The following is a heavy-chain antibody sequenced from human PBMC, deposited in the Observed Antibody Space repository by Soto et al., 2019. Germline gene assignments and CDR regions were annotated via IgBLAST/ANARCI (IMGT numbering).Heavy chain of an antibody. D-gene: IGHD6-13*01. CDR3: ARLGSSSWYYYYYYLDV. V-gene: IGHV5-51*01. Sequence: PGESLKISCKGSGYSFTSYWIGWVRQMPGKGLEWMGIIYPGDSDTRYSPSFQGQVTISADKSISTAYLQWSSLKASDTAMYYCARLGSSSWYYYYYYLDVWGKGTTVTGSS. CDR1: GYSFTSYW. CDR2: IYPGDSDT. J-gene: IGHJ6*03.